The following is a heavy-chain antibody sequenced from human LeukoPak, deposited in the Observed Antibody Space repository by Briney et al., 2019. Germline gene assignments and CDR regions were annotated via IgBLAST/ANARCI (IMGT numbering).Heavy chain of an antibody. V-gene: IGHV3-23*01. J-gene: IGHJ4*02. CDR1: GFTFSSYA. CDR2: ISGSGGST. D-gene: IGHD3-10*01. Sequence: GGSLRLSCAASGFTFSSYAMSWVRQAPGKGLEWVSAISGSGGSTYYADSVKGRFTISRDNSKNTLYLQMNGLRAEDTAVYYFAKVVNGSGSPDYCGQGTLVTVSS. CDR3: AKVVNGSGSPDY.